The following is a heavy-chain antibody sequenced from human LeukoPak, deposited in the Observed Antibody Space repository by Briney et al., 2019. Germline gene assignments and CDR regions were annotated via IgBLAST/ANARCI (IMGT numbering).Heavy chain of an antibody. CDR2: IHYIGST. D-gene: IGHD6-19*01. CDR3: ATSVYSSGWHPFFDY. Sequence: SETLSLTRTVSGDSISNHNYFWGWIRQPPGKGLEWIGSIHYIGSTYFNLSLKSRVTVSVDTSTNHFSLKLTSVTAADTGVYYCATSVYSSGWHPFFDYWGQGAPVIVSS. J-gene: IGHJ4*02. V-gene: IGHV4-39*02. CDR1: GDSISNHNYF.